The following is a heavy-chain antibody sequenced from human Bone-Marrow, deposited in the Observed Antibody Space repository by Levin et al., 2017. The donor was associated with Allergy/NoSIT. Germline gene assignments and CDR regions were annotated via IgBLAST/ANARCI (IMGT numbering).Heavy chain of an antibody. CDR1: GFSFSTFT. CDR2: ISSSGRDI. D-gene: IGHD1-26*01. Sequence: GGSLRLSCAASGFSFSTFTMTWVRQAPGRGLEWVSYISSSGRDIYYGDSLKGRITISRDNTKNSVYLQMNSLRAEDTAVYYCARLSGTFRLDYWGQGILVTVSS. CDR3: ARLSGTFRLDY. V-gene: IGHV3-21*01. J-gene: IGHJ4*02.